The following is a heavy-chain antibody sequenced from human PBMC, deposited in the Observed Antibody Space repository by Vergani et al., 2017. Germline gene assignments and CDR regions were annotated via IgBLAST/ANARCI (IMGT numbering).Heavy chain of an antibody. Sequence: EVQLVESGGGLVQPGGSLRLSCAASGFTFSSYWMSWVRQAPGKGLEWVANIKQDGSEKYYVDSVKGRFTISRDNAKNALYLQMNSLRAEDTAVYYCARDWGDGWSWVDYMDVWGKGTTVTGSS. CDR1: GFTFSSYW. CDR3: ARDWGDGWSWVDYMDV. D-gene: IGHD5-24*01. CDR2: IKQDGSEK. V-gene: IGHV3-7*03. J-gene: IGHJ6*03.